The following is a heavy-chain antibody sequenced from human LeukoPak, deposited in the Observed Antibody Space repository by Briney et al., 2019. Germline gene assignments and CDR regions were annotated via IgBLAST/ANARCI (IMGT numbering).Heavy chain of an antibody. CDR3: AKEGAAPGPDFDY. V-gene: IGHV4-4*07. J-gene: IGHJ4*02. Sequence: SETLSPTCTVSGASIRSYYWSWLRQPAGKGLEWIGRIVPSGITNYNPSLESRVTMSVDTSKNQFPLKLKSVTAADTALYYCAKEGAAPGPDFDYWGQGIPVIVSS. CDR1: GASIRSYY. D-gene: IGHD6-13*01. CDR2: IVPSGIT.